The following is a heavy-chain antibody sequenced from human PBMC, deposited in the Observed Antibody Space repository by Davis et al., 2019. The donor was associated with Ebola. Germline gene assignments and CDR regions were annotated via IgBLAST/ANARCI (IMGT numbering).Heavy chain of an antibody. J-gene: IGHJ6*02. Sequence: VKVSCKASGGTFSSYAISWVRQAPGQGLEWMGRIIPILGIANYAQKFQGRVTITADKSTSTAYMELRSLRSDDTAVYYCAIDPQFWSGYYAHYYGMDVWGQGTTVTVSS. CDR1: GGTFSSYA. V-gene: IGHV1-69*04. CDR3: AIDPQFWSGYYAHYYGMDV. D-gene: IGHD3-3*01. CDR2: IIPILGIA.